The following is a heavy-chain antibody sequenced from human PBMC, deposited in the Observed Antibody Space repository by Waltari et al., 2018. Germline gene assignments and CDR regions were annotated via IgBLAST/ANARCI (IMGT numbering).Heavy chain of an antibody. D-gene: IGHD3-16*02. V-gene: IGHV3-48*04. CDR2: ISSSSSTI. Sequence: EVQLVESGGGLVQPGGSLRLSCAASGFTFSSYSMNWVRQAPGKGLEWVSYISSSSSTIYYADSVKGRFTISRDNAKNSLYLQMNSLRAEDTAVYYCARGPLHFGELSFPPYWGQGTLVTVSS. CDR3: ARGPLHFGELSFPPY. CDR1: GFTFSSYS. J-gene: IGHJ4*02.